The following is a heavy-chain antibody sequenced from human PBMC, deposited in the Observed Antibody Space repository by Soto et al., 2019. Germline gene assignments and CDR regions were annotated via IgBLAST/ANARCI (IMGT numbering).Heavy chain of an antibody. CDR3: ARGYGGLGNYVFYFYGLDV. CDR1: GYTFIDYY. Sequence: ASVKVSCKASGYTFIDYYIHWVRLAPGQGLEWMGWIKPNSGDTKYAQKFQGWVTMTRDTSIRTAYMELSRLRSDDTAIYYCARGYGGLGNYVFYFYGLDVWGQGTTVTVSS. J-gene: IGHJ6*02. CDR2: IKPNSGDT. V-gene: IGHV1-2*04. D-gene: IGHD3-10*01.